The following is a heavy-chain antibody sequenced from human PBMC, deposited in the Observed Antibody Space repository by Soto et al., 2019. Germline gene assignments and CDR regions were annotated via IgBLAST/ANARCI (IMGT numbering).Heavy chain of an antibody. J-gene: IGHJ4*02. CDR2: IYPDDSDT. D-gene: IGHD3-22*01. Sequence: RESLKLSCTGSGYSFTDYWIGWVRQMPGKGLEWMGIIYPDDSDTRYSPSFQGHVTISADKSITTAYLQWSSLKASDTGTYYCARHPSRGSAWGQGTPVTVSS. CDR3: ARHPSRGSA. CDR1: GYSFTDYW. V-gene: IGHV5-51*01.